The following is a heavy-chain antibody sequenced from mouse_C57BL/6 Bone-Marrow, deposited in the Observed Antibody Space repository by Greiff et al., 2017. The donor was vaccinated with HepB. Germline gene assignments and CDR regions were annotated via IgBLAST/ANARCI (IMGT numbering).Heavy chain of an antibody. V-gene: IGHV5-4*01. J-gene: IGHJ3*01. D-gene: IGHD1-1*01. CDR3: AREEGVITTVVEGFAY. CDR1: GFTFSSYA. Sequence: EVMLVESGGGLVKPGGSLKLSCAASGFTFSSYAMSWVRQTPEKRLEWVATISDGGSYTYYPDNVKGRFTISRDNAKNNLYLQMSHLKSEDTAMYYCAREEGVITTVVEGFAYWGQGTLVTVSA. CDR2: ISDGGSYT.